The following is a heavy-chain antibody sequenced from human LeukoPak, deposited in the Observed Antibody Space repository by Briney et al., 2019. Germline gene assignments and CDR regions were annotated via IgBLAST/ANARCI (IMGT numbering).Heavy chain of an antibody. V-gene: IGHV3-21*01. CDR2: IDESGGST. CDR1: GFTFSSYI. J-gene: IGHJ4*02. CDR3: ARVNLGY. Sequence: GGSLRLSCAASGFTFSSYIMTWVRQAPGKGLEWVSSIDESGGSTYYADSVKGRFTISRDNAKNSLYLQMNSLRAEDTAVYYCARVNLGYWGQGTLVTVSS.